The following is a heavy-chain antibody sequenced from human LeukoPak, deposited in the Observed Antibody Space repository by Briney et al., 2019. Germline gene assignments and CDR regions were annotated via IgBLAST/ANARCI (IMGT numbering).Heavy chain of an antibody. CDR3: AKSVGYSDGPFDY. CDR2: ITGSGTST. J-gene: IGHJ4*02. V-gene: IGHV3-23*01. CDR1: GFTFSNYA. Sequence: PGGSLRLSCAASGFTFSNYAVRWVRQAPGKGLEWVSGITGSGTSTYYAGSVKGRFTISRDNSKNTLYLLMNSLRTEDTALFYCAKSVGYSDGPFDYWGQGTLVTVSS. D-gene: IGHD5-18*01.